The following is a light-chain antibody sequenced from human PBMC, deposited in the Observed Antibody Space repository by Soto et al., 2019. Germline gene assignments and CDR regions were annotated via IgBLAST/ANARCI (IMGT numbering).Light chain of an antibody. Sequence: DIQMTQSPSTLSASVGDRVTMTCRASQSISSWLAWYQQKPGKAPKLLIYKASSLESGVPSRFSGSGSGTEFTLTISSLQPDDFATYYCQQYNSYSWTFGLGTKV. J-gene: IGKJ1*01. CDR3: QQYNSYSWT. CDR2: KAS. CDR1: QSISSW. V-gene: IGKV1-5*03.